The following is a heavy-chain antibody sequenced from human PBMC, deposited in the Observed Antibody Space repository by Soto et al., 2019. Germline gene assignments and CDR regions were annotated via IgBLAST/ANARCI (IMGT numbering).Heavy chain of an antibody. CDR2: IRIDSNHI. CDR1: GFIFTSYS. Sequence: EVQLVESGGGLVQPGGSLRLSCAASGFIFTSYSMNWVRQAPGKGLEWLSYIRIDSNHIGYADSVRGRFTISSDIAKNSLYLQMNSLRDEDTAVYYCARDLSYAFEYWGQVTLVTVSS. D-gene: IGHD1-26*01. J-gene: IGHJ4*02. CDR3: ARDLSYAFEY. V-gene: IGHV3-48*02.